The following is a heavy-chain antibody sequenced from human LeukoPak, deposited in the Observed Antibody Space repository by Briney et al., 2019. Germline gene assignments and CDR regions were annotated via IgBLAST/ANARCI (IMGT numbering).Heavy chain of an antibody. CDR2: ISTNGGTI. Sequence: QTGGSLRLSCAASGFTFSSYGMNWVRQAPGKGLEWVSYISTNGGTIYHADSVKGRFTISRDNAKSSLYLQMNSLRAEDTAVYYCAKEGVVAAKFSWGQGTLVTVSS. CDR3: AKEGVVAAKFS. V-gene: IGHV3-48*03. CDR1: GFTFSSYG. D-gene: IGHD2-15*01. J-gene: IGHJ4*02.